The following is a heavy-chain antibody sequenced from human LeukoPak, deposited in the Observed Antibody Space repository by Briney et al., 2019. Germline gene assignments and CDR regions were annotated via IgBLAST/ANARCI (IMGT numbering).Heavy chain of an antibody. D-gene: IGHD2-2*01. J-gene: IGHJ5*02. CDR1: GGSISSYY. V-gene: IGHV4-59*01. CDR2: TYYSGST. CDR3: ARGRYYADEAFEP. Sequence: SETLSLTCTVSGGSISSYYWSWIRQPPGKGLEWIGYTYYSGSTNYNPSLKSRVTISVDTSKNQFSLKLSSVTAADTAVYYCARGRYYADEAFEPWGQGTLVTVSS.